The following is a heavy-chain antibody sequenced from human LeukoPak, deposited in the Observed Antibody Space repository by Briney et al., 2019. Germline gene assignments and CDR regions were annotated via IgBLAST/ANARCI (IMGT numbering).Heavy chain of an antibody. V-gene: IGHV3-7*01. CDR1: GFTFTSYW. CDR3: AREGSRYIGPPDY. D-gene: IGHD5-18*01. Sequence: GGSLRLSCAASGFTFTSYWMGWIRQVPGKGLEWVAIIKLDGSEKYYVDSVKGRFIISRDNGKNSLFLQMNSLRVEDTAVYYCAREGSRYIGPPDYWGQGTLVTVSS. CDR2: IKLDGSEK. J-gene: IGHJ4*02.